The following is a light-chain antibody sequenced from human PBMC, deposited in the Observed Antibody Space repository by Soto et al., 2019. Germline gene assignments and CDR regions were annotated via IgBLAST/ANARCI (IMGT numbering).Light chain of an antibody. CDR2: GAS. CDR1: QSVSSIY. J-gene: IGKJ4*01. Sequence: EIVLTQSPGTLSLSPGERATLSCRASQSVSSIYLAWYQQKPGQAPRVLIYGASTRATGIPARFSGSGSGTEFTLTISSLQSEDFAVYYCQQYNNWPLTFGGGTKVEIK. CDR3: QQYNNWPLT. V-gene: IGKV3D-15*01.